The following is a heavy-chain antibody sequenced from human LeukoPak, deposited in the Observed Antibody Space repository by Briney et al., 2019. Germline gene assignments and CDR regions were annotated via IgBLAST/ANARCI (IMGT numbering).Heavy chain of an antibody. CDR1: GYTFTGYY. CDR2: INPNSGGT. CDR3: ARDGLGAVVVVAATQNWFDP. J-gene: IGHJ5*02. Sequence: ASVKVSCKASGYTFTGYYMHWVRQAPGQGLEWMGWINPNSGGTNYAQKFQGRVTMTRDTSISTAYMELSRLRSDDTAVYYCARDGLGAVVVVAATQNWFDPWGQGTLVTVSS. D-gene: IGHD2-15*01. V-gene: IGHV1-2*02.